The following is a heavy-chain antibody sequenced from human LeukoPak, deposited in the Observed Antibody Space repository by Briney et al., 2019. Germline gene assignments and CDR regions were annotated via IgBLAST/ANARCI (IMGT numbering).Heavy chain of an antibody. D-gene: IGHD2-2*02. J-gene: IGHJ4*02. V-gene: IGHV3-23*01. CDR3: AKEGCTGTNCYINC. CDR2: IGGSGGST. CDR1: GFTFRDYA. Sequence: GGSLRLSCAASGFTFRDYAMSWVRQTPAKGLEWVSVIGGSGGSTYYADSVKGRFTISRDDSKNTLYLQMNSLRAEDTAVYHCAKEGCTGTNCYINCWGQGTLVTVSS.